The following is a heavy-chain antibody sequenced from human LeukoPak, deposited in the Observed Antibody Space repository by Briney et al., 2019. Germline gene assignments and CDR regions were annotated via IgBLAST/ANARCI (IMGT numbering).Heavy chain of an antibody. CDR2: IKSKTDGCTT. V-gene: IGHV3-15*01. CDR3: TTDIQQLAWFDP. CDR1: GFTFSNAW. D-gene: IGHD6-13*01. Sequence: GGSLRLSCAASGFTFSNAWMSWVRQAPGKGLEWVGRIKSKTDGCTTDYAAAVKDRLTSSRDDAKKELYGQMDSLKTEDTAVYYCTTDIQQLAWFDPWGQGTLVTVSS. J-gene: IGHJ5*02.